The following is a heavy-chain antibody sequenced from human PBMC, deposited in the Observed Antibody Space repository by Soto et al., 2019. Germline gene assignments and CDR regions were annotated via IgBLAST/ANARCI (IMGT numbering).Heavy chain of an antibody. CDR3: VSASECWDFAY. CDR2: IWYDGSSQ. Sequence: QVQVVESGGGVVQPGKSLRLSCAASGFSFSLYGTHWVRQAPGKGLEWVAMIWYDGSSQYYADSVQGRFTISRDNSKNTLYPQKNSLRAEGSAVYYCVSASECWDFAYWGQGTLVTVSS. V-gene: IGHV3-33*01. CDR1: GFSFSLYG. D-gene: IGHD3-3*01. J-gene: IGHJ4*02.